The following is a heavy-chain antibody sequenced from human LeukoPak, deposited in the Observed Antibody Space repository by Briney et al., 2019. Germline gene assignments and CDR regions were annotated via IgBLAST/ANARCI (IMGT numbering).Heavy chain of an antibody. CDR1: GFTFSGYW. D-gene: IGHD1-26*01. CDR2: IKQDGSEK. V-gene: IGHV3-7*01. CDR3: ARDRRELLTLIY. Sequence: GGSLRLSCAASGFTFSGYWMNWVRQSPGKGLEWVANIKQDGSEKYYVDSVKGRFTISRDNAKNSLYLQMNSLRAEDTAVYYCARDRRELLTLIYWGQGTLVTVSS. J-gene: IGHJ4*02.